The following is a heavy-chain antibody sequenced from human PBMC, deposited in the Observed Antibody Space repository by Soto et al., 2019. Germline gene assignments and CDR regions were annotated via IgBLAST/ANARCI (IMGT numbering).Heavy chain of an antibody. Sequence: SETLSLTCTVSGGSISRSSYYCGWIRQHPGKGLEGIGSIYDSWSTYYNPSVKSRVTMSVDTSETQSSLKLSSVTAADTAVYYCARHDWLGGYYYYYGMDVWGQGTTVTVSS. D-gene: IGHD3-9*01. V-gene: IGHV4-39*01. CDR1: GGSISRSSYY. J-gene: IGHJ6*02. CDR3: ARHDWLGGYYYYYGMDV. CDR2: IYDSWST.